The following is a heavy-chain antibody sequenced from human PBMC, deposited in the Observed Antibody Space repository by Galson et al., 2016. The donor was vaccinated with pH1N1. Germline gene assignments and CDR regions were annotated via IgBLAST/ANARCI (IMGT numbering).Heavy chain of an antibody. D-gene: IGHD3-3*01. CDR1: AFTFSRYW. CDR3: ARDGNFWSGLGYSYYYYMDV. CDR2: IKEDGSER. V-gene: IGHV3-7*01. Sequence: SLRLSCAASAFTFSRYWMSWVRQAPGKGLEWVAYIKEDGSERYYVDSVKGRFTISRDNAKKTLYLQMNSLRAEDTAVYYCARDGNFWSGLGYSYYYYMDVWGKGTTVIVSS. J-gene: IGHJ6*03.